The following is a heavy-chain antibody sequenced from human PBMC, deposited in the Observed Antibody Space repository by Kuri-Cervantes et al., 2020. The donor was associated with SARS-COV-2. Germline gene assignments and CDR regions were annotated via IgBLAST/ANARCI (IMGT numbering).Heavy chain of an antibody. CDR1: GFTFSSYW. CDR3: ARERLVRRALDN. Sequence: GGSLRLSCAASGFTFSSYWMHWVRQAPGRGLEWVAVISYDGREKNYANSLKGRFTISRDNSMNTVWLQMDSLRVDDTAVYFCARERLVRRALDNWGQGTTVTVSS. J-gene: IGHJ3*02. V-gene: IGHV3-30*03. CDR2: ISYDGREK. D-gene: IGHD1-1*01.